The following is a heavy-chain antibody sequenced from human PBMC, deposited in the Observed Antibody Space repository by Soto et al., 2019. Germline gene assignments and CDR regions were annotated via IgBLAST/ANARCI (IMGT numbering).Heavy chain of an antibody. J-gene: IGHJ5*02. D-gene: IGHD6-19*01. CDR1: GGTFSSYT. CDR3: ARDLLIAVADPNWFDP. V-gene: IGHV1-69*08. CDR2: IIPILGIA. Sequence: QVQLVQAGAEVKKPGSSVKVSCKASGGTFSSYTISWVRQAPGQGLEWMGRIIPILGIANYAQKFQGRVTITADKSTSTAYMELSSLRSEDTAVYYCARDLLIAVADPNWFDPWVQGTLVTVSS.